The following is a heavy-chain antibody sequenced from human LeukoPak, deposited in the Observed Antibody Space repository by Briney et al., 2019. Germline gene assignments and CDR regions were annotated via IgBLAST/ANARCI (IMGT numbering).Heavy chain of an antibody. CDR3: AKDRSTYYYDSSGYYPDAFDI. Sequence: PGGSLRLSCAASGFTFSKYWMNWVRQVPGKGLVWVSFIYNDGSRTSYADFAKGRFTISRDNAKNTLTFQMDGLRGEDTAVYYCAKDRSTYYYDSSGYYPDAFDIWGQGTMVTVSS. CDR1: GFTFSKYW. V-gene: IGHV3-74*01. D-gene: IGHD3-22*01. J-gene: IGHJ3*02. CDR2: IYNDGSRT.